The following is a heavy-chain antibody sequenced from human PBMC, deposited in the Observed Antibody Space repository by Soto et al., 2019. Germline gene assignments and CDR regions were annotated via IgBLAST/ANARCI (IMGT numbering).Heavy chain of an antibody. D-gene: IGHD6-13*01. CDR2: IIPIFGTA. CDR1: GGTFSSYA. CDR3: APFLAAAGARYYYYGMDV. V-gene: IGHV1-69*06. Sequence: QVQLVQSGAEVKKPGSSVKVSCKASGGTFSSYAISWVRQAPGQGLEWMGGIIPIFGTANYAQKFQGRVTITADKSTSTAYMELSSLRSEDTAVYYCAPFLAAAGARYYYYGMDVWGQGTTVTVSS. J-gene: IGHJ6*02.